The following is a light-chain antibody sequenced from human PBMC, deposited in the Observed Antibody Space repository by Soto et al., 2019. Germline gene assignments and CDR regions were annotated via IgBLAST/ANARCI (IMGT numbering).Light chain of an antibody. J-gene: IGKJ2*01. CDR1: QTITGY. CDR2: AAS. Sequence: DIQMTQSPSSLSACVGDRVTITCRASQTITGYLNWYQQKPGKAPKLLIYAASSLQSGVPSRFSGSGSGTDFTLTISSLQPEDFATYYCQQSHGIPYTFGQGTKLEIK. V-gene: IGKV1-39*01. CDR3: QQSHGIPYT.